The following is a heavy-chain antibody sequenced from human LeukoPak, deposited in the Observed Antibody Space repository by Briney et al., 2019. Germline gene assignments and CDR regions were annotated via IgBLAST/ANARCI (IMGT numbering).Heavy chain of an antibody. Sequence: GGSLRLSCAASGFTFDDYGMSWVRQAPGKGREWASGINWNGGSTGYADSVKGRFTISRDNAKNSLYLQMNSLRAEDTALYYCARPPRPTTVTMGPYFAYWGQGTLVTVSS. D-gene: IGHD4-17*01. CDR2: INWNGGST. CDR1: GFTFDDYG. CDR3: ARPPRPTTVTMGPYFAY. J-gene: IGHJ4*02. V-gene: IGHV3-20*04.